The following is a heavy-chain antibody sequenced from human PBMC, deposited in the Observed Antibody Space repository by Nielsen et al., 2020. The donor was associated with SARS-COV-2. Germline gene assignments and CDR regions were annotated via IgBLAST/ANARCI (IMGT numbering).Heavy chain of an antibody. Sequence: GESLKISCAASGFTFSSYGMHWVRQAPGKGLEWVAVIWYDGSNKYYADSVKGRFTISRDNSKNTLYLQMNSLRAEDTAVYYCARGYCSGGSCYPDYWGQGTLVTVSS. V-gene: IGHV3-33*01. D-gene: IGHD2-15*01. CDR2: IWYDGSNK. CDR3: ARGYCSGGSCYPDY. CDR1: GFTFSSYG. J-gene: IGHJ4*02.